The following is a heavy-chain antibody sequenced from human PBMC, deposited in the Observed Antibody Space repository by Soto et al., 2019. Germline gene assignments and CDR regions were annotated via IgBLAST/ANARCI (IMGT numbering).Heavy chain of an antibody. J-gene: IGHJ4*02. CDR3: ARVAHYYDSSGFFDY. D-gene: IGHD3-22*01. CDR1: GYSISSGYY. CDR2: IYHSGNT. V-gene: IGHV4-38-2*01. Sequence: PSEALSLTCAVSGYSISSGYYWGWIRQPPGKGLEWIGSIYHSGNTYYNPSLKSRVTISVDTSKNQFSLKLSSVTAADTAVYYCARVAHYYDSSGFFDYWGQGTLVTVSS.